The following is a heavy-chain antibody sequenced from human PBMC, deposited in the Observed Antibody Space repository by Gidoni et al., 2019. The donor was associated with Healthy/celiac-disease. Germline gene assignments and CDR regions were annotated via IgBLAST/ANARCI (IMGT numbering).Heavy chain of an antibody. D-gene: IGHD2-15*01. CDR3: AREVVAATLYYYYGMDV. Sequence: QVQLVESGGGVVQPGRSLRLSCAASGFTFSSYAMHWVRQAPGKGLEWVAVISYDGSNKYYADSVKGRFTISRDNSKNTLYLQMNSLRAEDTAVYYCAREVVAATLYYYYGMDVWGQGTTVTVSS. CDR2: ISYDGSNK. J-gene: IGHJ6*02. CDR1: GFTFSSYA. V-gene: IGHV3-30*04.